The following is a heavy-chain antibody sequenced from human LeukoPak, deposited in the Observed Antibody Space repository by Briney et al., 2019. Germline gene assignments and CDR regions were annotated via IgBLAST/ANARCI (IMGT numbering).Heavy chain of an antibody. V-gene: IGHV3-9*01. Sequence: GRSLRLSCAASGFTFDDYAMHWVRQAPGKGLEWVSGISWNSGSIGYADSVKGRFTISRDNAKNSLYLQMNSLRAEDTALYYCATIAAAGTPFDYWGQGTLVTVSS. D-gene: IGHD6-13*01. CDR1: GFTFDDYA. J-gene: IGHJ4*02. CDR3: ATIAAAGTPFDY. CDR2: ISWNSGSI.